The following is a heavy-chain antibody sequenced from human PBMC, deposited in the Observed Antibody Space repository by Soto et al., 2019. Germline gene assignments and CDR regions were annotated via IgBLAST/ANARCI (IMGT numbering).Heavy chain of an antibody. J-gene: IGHJ5*02. CDR3: AGQARGPRGSHPEFDP. CDR1: GYSFTSYW. CDR2: IYPGDSDT. Sequence: GESLKISCKGSGYSFTSYWIGWVRQMPGKGLEWMGIIYPGDSDTRYSPSFQGQVTISADKSISTAYLQWSSLKASDTAMYYCAGQARGPRGSHPEFDPWGQGTLVTVSS. D-gene: IGHD3-10*01. V-gene: IGHV5-51*01.